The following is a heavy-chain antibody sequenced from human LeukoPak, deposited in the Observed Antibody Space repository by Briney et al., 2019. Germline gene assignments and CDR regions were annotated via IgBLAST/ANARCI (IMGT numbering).Heavy chain of an antibody. CDR2: ISYDGSNK. D-gene: IGHD6-19*01. V-gene: IGHV3-30*03. J-gene: IGHJ4*02. CDR1: GFTFSSYS. Sequence: GGSLRLSCAASGFTFSSYSMNWVRQAPGKGLEWVAVISYDGSNKYYADSVKGRFTISRDNSKNTLYLQMNSLRAEDTAVYYCARQDIAVAVTFDYWGQGTLVTVSS. CDR3: ARQDIAVAVTFDY.